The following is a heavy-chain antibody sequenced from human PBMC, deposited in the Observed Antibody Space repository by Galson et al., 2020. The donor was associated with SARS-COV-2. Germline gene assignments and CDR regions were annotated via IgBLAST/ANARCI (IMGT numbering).Heavy chain of an antibody. CDR1: GFTFSDDA. V-gene: IGHV3-33*01. CDR3: ARDGQSSRGWAFDY. D-gene: IGHD6-19*01. J-gene: IGHJ4*02. CDR2: IFFDGSEK. Sequence: GGSLRLSCAASGFTFSDDAMHWVRQAPGKGLEWVAQIFFDGSEKYYGDSVRGRFTISRDSSKNTVYLQMNNLRVDDTAVYYRARDGQSSRGWAFDYWGQGTLLTVSS.